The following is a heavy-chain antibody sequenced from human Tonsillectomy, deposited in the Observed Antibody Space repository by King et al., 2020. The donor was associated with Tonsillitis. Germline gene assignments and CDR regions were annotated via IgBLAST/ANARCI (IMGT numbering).Heavy chain of an antibody. CDR3: AKDDIGLSDWYFDL. J-gene: IGHJ2*01. CDR2: IAYDASYE. CDR1: GFTFSNYG. D-gene: IGHD2-15*01. V-gene: IGHV3-30*18. Sequence: VQLVESGGGVVQPGRSLRLSCAASGFTFSNYGMHWVRQAPGKGLEWVALIAYDASYENYADSVKGRFAISRDNSKNTLYLEMNSLRVEETAVYYCAKDDIGLSDWYFDLWGRGTLVTVSS.